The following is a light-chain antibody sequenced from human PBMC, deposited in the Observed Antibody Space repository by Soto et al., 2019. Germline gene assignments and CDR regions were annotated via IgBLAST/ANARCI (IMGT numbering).Light chain of an antibody. CDR2: ENN. V-gene: IGLV1-51*02. CDR3: GTWDSSLSVYV. J-gene: IGLJ1*01. CDR1: SSNIGNNY. Sequence: QSVLTQPPSVSAAPGQKVTISCSGSSSNIGNNYVSWYQQLPGTAPKLLIYENNKRPSGIPDRFSGSKSGTSATLGITGPQNGDEADYYCGTWDSSLSVYVFGGGTKLTVL.